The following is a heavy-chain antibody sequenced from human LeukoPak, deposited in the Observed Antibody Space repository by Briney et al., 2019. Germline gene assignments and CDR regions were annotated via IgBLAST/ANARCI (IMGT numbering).Heavy chain of an antibody. Sequence: SSETLSLTCAVYGGSFSGYYWSWIRQPPGKGLEWIGEINHSGSTNYNPSLKSRVTISVDTSKYQFSLKLSSVTAADTAVYYCARRGGIAAAAPGYWGQGTLVTVSS. CDR3: ARRGGIAAAAPGY. CDR2: INHSGST. J-gene: IGHJ4*02. V-gene: IGHV4-34*01. D-gene: IGHD6-13*01. CDR1: GGSFSGYY.